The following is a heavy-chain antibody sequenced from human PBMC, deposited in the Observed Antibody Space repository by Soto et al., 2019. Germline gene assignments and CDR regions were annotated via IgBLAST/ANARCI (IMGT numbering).Heavy chain of an antibody. CDR1: GFTFSSYG. CDR3: AKDLDYYDSSDGGGVDY. Sequence: QVQLVESGGGVVQPGRSLRLSCAASGFTFSSYGMHWVRQAPGKGLEWVAVISYDGSNKYCADSVKGRFTISRDNSKNTLYLQMNSLRAEDTAVYYCAKDLDYYDSSDGGGVDYWGQGTLVTVSS. V-gene: IGHV3-30*18. D-gene: IGHD3-22*01. J-gene: IGHJ4*02. CDR2: ISYDGSNK.